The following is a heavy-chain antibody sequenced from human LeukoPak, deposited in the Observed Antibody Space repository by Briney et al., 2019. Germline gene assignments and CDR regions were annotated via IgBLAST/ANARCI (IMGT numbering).Heavy chain of an antibody. CDR1: GFTFSSYA. V-gene: IGHV3-23*01. J-gene: IGHJ4*02. CDR2: ISGSGGST. D-gene: IGHD3-22*01. CDR3: ARSLLPGPTFDY. Sequence: GGSLRLSCAASGFTFSSYAMSWVRQAPGKGLEWVSAISGSGGSTYYADSVKGRFTISRDNSKNTLYLQMNSLRAEDTAVYHCARSLLPGPTFDYWGQGTLVTVSS.